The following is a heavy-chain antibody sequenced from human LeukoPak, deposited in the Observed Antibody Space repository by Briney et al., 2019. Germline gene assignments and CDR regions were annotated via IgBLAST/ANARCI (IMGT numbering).Heavy chain of an antibody. CDR1: GYSFPTYW. CDR2: IYPDESNT. V-gene: IGHV5-51*01. J-gene: IGHJ4*02. D-gene: IGHD2-2*03. CDR3: ARPPSRGYSPSFEY. Sequence: GESLKISCKGSGYSFPTYWIAWVRQMPGKGLEWMGIIYPDESNTRYSPSFQGQVTISADKSISTAYLQWSSLKASDTAMYYCARPPSRGYSPSFEYWDQGTLVTVSS.